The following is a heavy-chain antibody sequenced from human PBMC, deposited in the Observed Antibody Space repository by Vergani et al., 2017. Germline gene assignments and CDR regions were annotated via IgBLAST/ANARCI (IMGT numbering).Heavy chain of an antibody. CDR1: GFTFDDYA. Sequence: EVQLVESGGGLVQPGRSLRLSCAASGFTFDDYAMHWVRQAPGKGLEWVSGISWNSGSIGYADSVKGRFTISRDNAKNSLYLQMNSLRAEDTALYYCAKDWYSSSWYDDAGAFDIWGQGTMVTVSS. D-gene: IGHD6-13*01. V-gene: IGHV3-9*01. CDR2: ISWNSGSI. CDR3: AKDWYSSSWYDDAGAFDI. J-gene: IGHJ3*02.